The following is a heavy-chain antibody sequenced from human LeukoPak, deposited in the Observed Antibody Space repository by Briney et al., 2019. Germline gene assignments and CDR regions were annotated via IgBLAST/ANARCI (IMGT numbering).Heavy chain of an antibody. D-gene: IGHD2-21*02. J-gene: IGHJ4*02. V-gene: IGHV4-34*01. CDR1: GGSFSGYY. Sequence: SETLSLTCAVYGGSFSGYYWSWIRQPPGKGLEWIGEINHSGSTNYNPSLKSRVTVSVDTSKNQFSLKLSSVTAADTAVYYCARGRGDGDCAEWGQGTLVTASS. CDR3: ARGRGDGDCAE. CDR2: INHSGST.